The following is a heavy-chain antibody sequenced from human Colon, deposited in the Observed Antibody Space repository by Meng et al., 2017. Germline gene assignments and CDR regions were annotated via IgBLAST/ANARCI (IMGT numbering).Heavy chain of an antibody. Sequence: SETLSLTCTVSGGSFSGSSYYWGWIRQPPGKGLEWIGSIYYSGSTYYNPSLKSRVTISVDTSKNQFSLRLSSVTAADTAVYYCARGGYSGYDLAYYYYYYGMDVWGQGTTVTVSS. V-gene: IGHV4-39*07. CDR1: GGSFSGSSYY. D-gene: IGHD5-12*01. J-gene: IGHJ6*02. CDR3: ARGGYSGYDLAYYYYYYGMDV. CDR2: IYYSGST.